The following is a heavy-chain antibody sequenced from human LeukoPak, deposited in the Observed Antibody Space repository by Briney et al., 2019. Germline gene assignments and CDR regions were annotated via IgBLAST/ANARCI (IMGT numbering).Heavy chain of an antibody. CDR1: GFSFSSYA. J-gene: IGHJ4*02. V-gene: IGHV3-23*01. Sequence: GGSLTLSCAASGFSFSSYAMSWARQAPGKGLEWVSRISSSGGSTDYADSVKGRFTISRDNSHNPLYLQTNSQRAEGTAVCHFATPSRGRSRDYFDCWGRGTLVTDSS. D-gene: IGHD3-10*01. CDR3: ATPSRGRSRDYFDC. CDR2: ISSSGGST.